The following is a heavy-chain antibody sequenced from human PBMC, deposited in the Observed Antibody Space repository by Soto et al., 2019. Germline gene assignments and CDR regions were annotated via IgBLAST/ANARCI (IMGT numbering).Heavy chain of an antibody. CDR3: TSVPPTSDAFDN. J-gene: IGHJ3*02. V-gene: IGHV1-2*02. CDR2: INPNSGAT. CDR1: GYTFTGYF. Sequence: QVQLVQSGAEVKKPGASVKVSCKASGYTFTGYFVHWVRQAPAQGLEWMGWINPNSGATNYAQKCQRGLTMTRDTSIYTAYMEVRNLRSDDTAIYYCTSVPPTSDAFDNWGQGTMVTVSS. D-gene: IGHD1-26*01.